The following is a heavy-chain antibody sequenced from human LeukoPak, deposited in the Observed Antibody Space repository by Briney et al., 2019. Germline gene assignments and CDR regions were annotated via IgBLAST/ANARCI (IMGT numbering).Heavy chain of an antibody. J-gene: IGHJ5*02. Sequence: SETLSLTCTVSGGSISSGSYYWSWIRQPAGKGLEWIGRIYTSGSTNYNPSLKSRVTMSVDTSKNQFSLKLSSVTAADTAVYYCARLPGVGWFDPWGQGTLVTVSS. CDR2: IYTSGST. D-gene: IGHD3-10*01. V-gene: IGHV4-61*02. CDR3: ARLPGVGWFDP. CDR1: GGSISSGSYY.